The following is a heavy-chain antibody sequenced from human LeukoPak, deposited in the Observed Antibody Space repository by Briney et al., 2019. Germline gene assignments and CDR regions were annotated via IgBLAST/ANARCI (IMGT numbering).Heavy chain of an antibody. CDR3: ARQPVYSSSWYAGYYYDSSGLDY. J-gene: IGHJ4*02. CDR1: GGSISSSSYY. Sequence: SETLSLTCTVSGGSISSSSYYWGWIRQPPGKGLEWIGSIYYSGSTYYNPSLKSRVTIAVDTSKTQFSLKLSSVTAADTAVYYCARQPVYSSSWYAGYYYDSSGLDYWGQGTLVTVSS. V-gene: IGHV4-39*01. CDR2: IYYSGST. D-gene: IGHD3-22*01.